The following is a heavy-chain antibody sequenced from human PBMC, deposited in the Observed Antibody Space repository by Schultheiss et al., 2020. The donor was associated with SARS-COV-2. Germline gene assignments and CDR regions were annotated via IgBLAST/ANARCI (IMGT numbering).Heavy chain of an antibody. CDR2: ISYDGSNK. V-gene: IGHV3-30-3*01. J-gene: IGHJ4*02. D-gene: IGHD3-3*01. Sequence: GGSLRLSCAASGFTFSSYAMHWVRQAPGKGLEWVAVISYDGSNKYYADSVKGRFTISRDNSKNTLYLQMNSLRAEDTAVYYCARRFLEWSIVDYWGQGTLVTVSS. CDR3: ARRFLEWSIVDY. CDR1: GFTFSSYA.